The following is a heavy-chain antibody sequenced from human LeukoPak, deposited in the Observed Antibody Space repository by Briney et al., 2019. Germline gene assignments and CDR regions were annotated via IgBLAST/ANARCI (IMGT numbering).Heavy chain of an antibody. CDR1: GFTFSSYA. Sequence: GGSLRLSCAASGFTFSSYAMSWVRQAPGKGLEWVSAISGSGGSTYYADSVKGRFTISRDNSKNTLYLQMNSLRAEDTAVYYCAKDNYRSSSFLNWFDPWGQGTLVTVSS. D-gene: IGHD6-13*01. CDR3: AKDNYRSSSFLNWFDP. CDR2: ISGSGGST. J-gene: IGHJ5*02. V-gene: IGHV3-23*01.